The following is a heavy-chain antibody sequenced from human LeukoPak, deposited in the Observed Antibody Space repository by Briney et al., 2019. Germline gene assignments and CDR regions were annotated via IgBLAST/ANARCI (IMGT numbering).Heavy chain of an antibody. CDR2: IIPIFGTA. CDR1: GGTFSSYA. V-gene: IGHV1-69*05. J-gene: IGHJ5*02. CDR3: ARDSSGWYWFDP. Sequence: SVKVSCKASGGTFSSYAISWVRQAPGQGLEWMGGIIPIFGTANYAQKIQGRVSMTTDTSTNTAYMELRSLRSDDTAVYYCARDSSGWYWFDPWGQGTLVIVSS. D-gene: IGHD6-19*01.